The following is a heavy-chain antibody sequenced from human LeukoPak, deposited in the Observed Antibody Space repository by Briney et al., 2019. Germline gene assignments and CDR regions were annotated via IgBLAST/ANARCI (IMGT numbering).Heavy chain of an antibody. V-gene: IGHV4-39*01. CDR3: ARALITMVRGVMKVWFDP. Sequence: SETLSLTCTVSGGSISSSSYYWGWIRQPPGKGLEWIGSIYYSGSTYYNPSLKSRVTISVDTSKNQFSLKLSSVTAADTAVYYCARALITMVRGVMKVWFDPWGQGTLVTVSS. CDR1: GGSISSSSYY. CDR2: IYYSGST. D-gene: IGHD3-10*01. J-gene: IGHJ5*02.